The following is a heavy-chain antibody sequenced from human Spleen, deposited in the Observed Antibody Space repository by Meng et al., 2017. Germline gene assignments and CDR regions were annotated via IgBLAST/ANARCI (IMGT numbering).Heavy chain of an antibody. CDR3: ARVSLYGSGSYYSLDY. V-gene: IGHV1-18*01. D-gene: IGHD3-10*01. Sequence: ASVKVSCKASGYTFTSYGISWVRQAPGQGLEWMGWISAYNGNTNYAQKRQGRVTMTTDTSTSTAYMELRSLRSDDTAVYYCARVSLYGSGSYYSLDYWGQGTLVTVSS. CDR1: GYTFTSYG. J-gene: IGHJ4*02. CDR2: ISAYNGNT.